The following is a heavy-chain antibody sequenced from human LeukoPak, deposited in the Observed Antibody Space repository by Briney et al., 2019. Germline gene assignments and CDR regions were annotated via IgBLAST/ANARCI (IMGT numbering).Heavy chain of an antibody. Sequence: GGSLRLSCAASGFTFSDYSMNWVRQAPGKGLEWASSITSSGTYIYYADSVKGRFTISRDNAKNSLYLQMNSLRADDTAVYYCARDRANIVVVSASEYWGQGTLVTVSS. CDR1: GFTFSDYS. J-gene: IGHJ4*02. D-gene: IGHD2-21*01. V-gene: IGHV3-21*01. CDR3: ARDRANIVVVSASEY. CDR2: ITSSGTYI.